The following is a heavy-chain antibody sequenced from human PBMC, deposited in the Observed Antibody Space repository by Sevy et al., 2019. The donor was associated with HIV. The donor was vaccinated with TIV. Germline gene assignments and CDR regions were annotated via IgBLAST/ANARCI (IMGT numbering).Heavy chain of an antibody. Sequence: RGSLRLSCAASGFTFSSYAMHWVRQAPGKGLEYVSAISSNGGGTYYANSVKGRFTISRDNSKNTLYLQMGSLRAEDMAVYYCARAFGITIFGIDAFDIWGQGTMVTVSS. V-gene: IGHV3-64*01. CDR1: GFTFSSYA. CDR3: ARAFGITIFGIDAFDI. J-gene: IGHJ3*02. D-gene: IGHD3-3*01. CDR2: ISSNGGGT.